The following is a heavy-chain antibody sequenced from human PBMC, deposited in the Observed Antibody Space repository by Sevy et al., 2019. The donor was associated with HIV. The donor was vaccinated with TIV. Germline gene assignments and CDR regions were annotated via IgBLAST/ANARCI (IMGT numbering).Heavy chain of an antibody. CDR2: TYYRSKWYN. CDR3: ARDRGKQLVQGYYYYYGMDV. Sequence: KQSQTLSLTCAICGDSVSSNSAAWNWIRQSPSRGLEWLGRTYYRSKWYNDYAVSVKSRITITPDTSQNQFSLQLNSVTPDDTAVYYCARDRGKQLVQGYYYYYGMDVWGQGTTVTVSS. CDR1: GDSVSSNSAA. V-gene: IGHV6-1*01. D-gene: IGHD6-13*01. J-gene: IGHJ6*02.